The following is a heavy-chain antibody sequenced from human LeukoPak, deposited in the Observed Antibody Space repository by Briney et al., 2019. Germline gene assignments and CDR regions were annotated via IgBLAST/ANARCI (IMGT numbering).Heavy chain of an antibody. J-gene: IGHJ4*02. CDR2: INHNGST. D-gene: IGHD6-13*01. CDR3: ARDIAALDY. CDR1: GGSFSDYY. Sequence: PSQTLSLTCAVYGGSFSDYYWSWIRQPPRKGLEWIGGINHNGSTNYNPSLKSRVTISVDTSKKQFSLKLRSVTAADTAVYYCARDIAALDYWGQGILVTVSS. V-gene: IGHV4-34*01.